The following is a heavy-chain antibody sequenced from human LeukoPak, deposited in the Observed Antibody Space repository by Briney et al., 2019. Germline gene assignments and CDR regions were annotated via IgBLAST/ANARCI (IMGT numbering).Heavy chain of an antibody. Sequence: SETLSLTCTVSGGSISSGDYYWSWIRQPPGKGLEWIGYIYYIGSTNYNPSLKSRVTISVDTSKNQFSLKLSSVTAADTAVYYCTRRGDWEYFDYWGQGTLVTVSS. J-gene: IGHJ4*02. CDR3: TRRGDWEYFDY. V-gene: IGHV4-61*08. D-gene: IGHD2-21*02. CDR1: GGSISSGDYY. CDR2: IYYIGST.